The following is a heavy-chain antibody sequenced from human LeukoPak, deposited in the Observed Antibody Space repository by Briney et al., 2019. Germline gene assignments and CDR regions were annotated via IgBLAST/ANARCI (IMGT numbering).Heavy chain of an antibody. D-gene: IGHD6-19*01. CDR2: IYTSGST. Sequence: SETLSLTCTVSGGSISSGSYYWSWIRHPPGKGLEWIGRIYTSGSTNYNPSLKSRVTISVDTSKNQFSLKLSSVTAADTAVYYCARRVYSSGWYYFDYWGQGNLVTVSS. CDR1: GGSISSGSYY. J-gene: IGHJ4*02. V-gene: IGHV4-61*02. CDR3: ARRVYSSGWYYFDY.